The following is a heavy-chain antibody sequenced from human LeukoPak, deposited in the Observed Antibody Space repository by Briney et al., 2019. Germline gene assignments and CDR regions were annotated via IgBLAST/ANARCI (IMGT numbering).Heavy chain of an antibody. CDR1: GFTFSSYA. Sequence: QSGGSLRLSCAASGFTFSSYAMHWVRQAPGKGLEWVAVISYDGSNKYYADSVKGRFTISRDNSKNTLYLQMNSLRAEDTAVYYCARVGVGRGYSYGRIPNLDYWGQGTLVTVSS. D-gene: IGHD5-18*01. CDR2: ISYDGSNK. J-gene: IGHJ4*02. V-gene: IGHV3-30-3*01. CDR3: ARVGVGRGYSYGRIPNLDY.